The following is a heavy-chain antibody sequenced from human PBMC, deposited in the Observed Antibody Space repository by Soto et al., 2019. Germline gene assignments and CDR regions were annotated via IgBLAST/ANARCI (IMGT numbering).Heavy chain of an antibody. D-gene: IGHD3-10*01. V-gene: IGHV4-39*01. CDR1: GSSIDRSNYY. J-gene: IGHJ4*02. CDR3: ARHFVAVVIKGWGY. CDR2: TYYNGNA. Sequence: SETLSLTCNVFGSSIDRSNYYWDWLRQPPGKGLEWIGTTYYNGNAYYNPSLKSRVSMSVDTSKNQFSLKLVSVTAADTAVYYCARHFVAVVIKGWGYWGQGTLVTVS.